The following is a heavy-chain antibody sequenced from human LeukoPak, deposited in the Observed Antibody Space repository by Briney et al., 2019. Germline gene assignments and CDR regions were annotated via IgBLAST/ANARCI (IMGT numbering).Heavy chain of an antibody. V-gene: IGHV3-9*01. CDR2: ISWNSGAI. Sequence: PGRSLRLSCAASGFSFNDYGLHWVRQAPGKGLEWVSGISWNSGAIGYADSVKGRFTISRDNAKNSLYLQMNSLRAEDTALYYCAKDIKVTTFTVRYYYYDLDVWGQGTTVTVSS. CDR3: AKDIKVTTFTVRYYYYDLDV. J-gene: IGHJ6*02. D-gene: IGHD2/OR15-2a*01. CDR1: GFSFNDYG.